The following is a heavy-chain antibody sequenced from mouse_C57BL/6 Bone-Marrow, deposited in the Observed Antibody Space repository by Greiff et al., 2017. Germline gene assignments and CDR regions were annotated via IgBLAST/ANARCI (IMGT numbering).Heavy chain of an antibody. J-gene: IGHJ2*01. Sequence: QVQLQQPGAELVKPGASVKLSCKASGYTFSSYWMHWVKQRPGRGLEWIGRIDPNSGGTKYNEKFKSKATLAVDKPSSTAYMQLSSLTSEDSAVYSGARRSITTVGYCDYWGQGTTLTVSS. CDR1: GYTFSSYW. CDR2: IDPNSGGT. CDR3: ARRSITTVGYCDY. V-gene: IGHV1-72*01. D-gene: IGHD1-1*01.